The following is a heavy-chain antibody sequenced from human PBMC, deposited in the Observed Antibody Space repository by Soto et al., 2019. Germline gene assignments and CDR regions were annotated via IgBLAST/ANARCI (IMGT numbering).Heavy chain of an antibody. CDR2: IWYDGSNK. Sequence: PGGSLRLSCAASGFTFSSYGMHWVRQAPGKGLEWVAVIWYDGSNKYYADSVKGRFTISRDNSKNTLYLQMNSLRAEDTAVYYCARGSSSRIAAAGKRWWFDPWGQGTLVTVSS. V-gene: IGHV3-33*01. D-gene: IGHD6-13*01. CDR3: ARGSSSRIAAAGKRWWFDP. CDR1: GFTFSSYG. J-gene: IGHJ5*02.